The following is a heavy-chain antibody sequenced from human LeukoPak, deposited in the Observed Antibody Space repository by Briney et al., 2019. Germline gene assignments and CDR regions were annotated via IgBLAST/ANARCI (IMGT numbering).Heavy chain of an antibody. CDR1: GFTFSSYW. CDR2: IKQDGSEK. V-gene: IGHV3-7*01. CDR3: ARETSTGYSSSWYEDGGGLGSDY. J-gene: IGHJ4*02. Sequence: PGGSLRLSCAASGFTFSSYWMSWVRQAPGKGLEWVANIKQDGSEKYYVDSVKGRFTISRDNAKNSLYLQMNSLRAEDTAVYYCARETSTGYSSSWYEDGGGLGSDYWGQGTLVTVSS. D-gene: IGHD6-13*01.